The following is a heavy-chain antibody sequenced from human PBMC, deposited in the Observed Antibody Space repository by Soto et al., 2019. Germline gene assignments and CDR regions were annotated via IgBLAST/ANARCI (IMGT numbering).Heavy chain of an antibody. Sequence: GGSLRLSCAASGFALRTYWMSWVRQAPGKGLEWVANIKQDGSAKFYVDSVRGRFTISRDNANNSLFLQLNSLRAEDTAVYYCTRDDGYRGFDCWGQGIPVTVSS. V-gene: IGHV3-7*01. J-gene: IGHJ4*02. CDR2: IKQDGSAK. CDR3: TRDDGYRGFDC. D-gene: IGHD6-25*01. CDR1: GFALRTYW.